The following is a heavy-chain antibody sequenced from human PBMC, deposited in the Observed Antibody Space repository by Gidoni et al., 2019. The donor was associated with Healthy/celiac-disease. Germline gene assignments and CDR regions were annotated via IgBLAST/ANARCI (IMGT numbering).Heavy chain of an antibody. J-gene: IGHJ3*02. CDR1: GFTFSSYA. Sequence: EVQLLESGGGLVQPGGSLRLSCAASGFTFSSYAMSWVRQAPGKGLEWVSAISGSGGSTCYADSVKGRFTISRDNSKNTLYLQMNSLRAEDTAVYYCAKEGGLLTGYSPIDAFDIWGQGTMVTVSS. V-gene: IGHV3-23*01. CDR3: AKEGGLLTGYSPIDAFDI. D-gene: IGHD3-9*01. CDR2: ISGSGGST.